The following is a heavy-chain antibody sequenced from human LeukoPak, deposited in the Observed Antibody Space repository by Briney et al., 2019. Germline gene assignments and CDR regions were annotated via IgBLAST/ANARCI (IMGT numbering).Heavy chain of an antibody. CDR3: ARAWQWLPLDS. CDR1: GGSISSYY. J-gene: IGHJ4*02. V-gene: IGHV4-4*07. CDR2: IHTSGST. Sequence: PSETLSLTCTVSGGSISSYYWSWIRQPAGKGLEWIGRIHTSGSTNYNPSLKSRVTMSVDTSKNQFSLKVTPVTAADAAVYYCARAWQWLPLDSWGQGTLVTVSS. D-gene: IGHD6-19*01.